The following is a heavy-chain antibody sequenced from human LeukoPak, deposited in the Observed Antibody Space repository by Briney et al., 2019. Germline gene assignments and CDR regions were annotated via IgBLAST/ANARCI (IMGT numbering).Heavy chain of an antibody. CDR1: GGSISSYY. CDR3: ARVSYTDYMDV. J-gene: IGHJ6*03. D-gene: IGHD3-10*01. CDR2: IYYSGST. V-gene: IGHV4-59*01. Sequence: SETLSLTCTVSGGSISSYYWSWIRQPPGKGLEWIGYIYYSGSTNYNPSLKSRVTISVDTSKNQFSLKLSSVTAADTAVYYCARVSYTDYMDVWGKGTTVTVSS.